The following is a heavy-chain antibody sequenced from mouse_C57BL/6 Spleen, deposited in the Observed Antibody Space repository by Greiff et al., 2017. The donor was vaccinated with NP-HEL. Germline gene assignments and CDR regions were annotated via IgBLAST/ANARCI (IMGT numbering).Heavy chain of an antibody. CDR1: GFTFSSYA. D-gene: IGHD2-4*01. CDR3: TREYDYDGAY. V-gene: IGHV5-9-1*02. CDR2: ISSGGDYI. Sequence: EVMLVESGEGLVKPGGSLKLSCAASGFTFSSYAMSWVRQTPEKRLEWVAYISSGGDYIYYADTVKGRFTISRDNARNTLHLQMSSLKSEDTAMYYCTREYDYDGAYWGQGTLVTVSA. J-gene: IGHJ3*01.